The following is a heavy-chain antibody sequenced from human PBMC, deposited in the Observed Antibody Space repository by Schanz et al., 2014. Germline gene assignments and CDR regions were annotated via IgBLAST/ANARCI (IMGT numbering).Heavy chain of an antibody. CDR1: GFTFRSYA. CDR2: ISSSSSYI. J-gene: IGHJ4*02. Sequence: EVQLVESGGGLVQPGGSLRLSCAGSGFTFRSYAMTWVRQAPGKGLEWVSYISSSSSYIYYADSMKGRFTISRDNAKNSLYLQMNSLRAEDTAVYYCARDYAGFDCWGQGTLVTVSS. CDR3: ARDYAGFDC. D-gene: IGHD3-16*01. V-gene: IGHV3-21*01.